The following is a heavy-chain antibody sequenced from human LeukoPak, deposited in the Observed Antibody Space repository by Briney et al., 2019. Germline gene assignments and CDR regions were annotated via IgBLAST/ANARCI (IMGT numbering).Heavy chain of an antibody. CDR1: GFAFSSYG. V-gene: IGHV3-33*01. J-gene: IGHJ6*02. D-gene: IGHD2-15*01. CDR3: ARDDRVGYCSGGRCSYYYGMDV. CDR2: IWYDGSNK. Sequence: GGSLRLSCAAPGFAFSSYGMHWVRQAPGKGLEWVALIWYDGSNKYYADCVKGRFTISRDNSKNTLFLQMNSLRAEDTAVYYCARDDRVGYCSGGRCSYYYGMDVWGQGTTVTVSS.